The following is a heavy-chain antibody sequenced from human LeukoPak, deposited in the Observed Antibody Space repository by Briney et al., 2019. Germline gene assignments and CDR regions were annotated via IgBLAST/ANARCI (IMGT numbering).Heavy chain of an antibody. Sequence: PGGSLRLSCAASGFTFSSYAMSWVRQAPGKGLEWVSAISGSGGTTYYADSVKGRFTISRDNSKNTLYLQMNSLGAEDTAVYHCAKEGRANWGSYSDYWGQGTLVTVSS. CDR1: GFTFSSYA. CDR3: AKEGRANWGSYSDY. CDR2: ISGSGGTT. D-gene: IGHD7-27*01. V-gene: IGHV3-23*01. J-gene: IGHJ4*02.